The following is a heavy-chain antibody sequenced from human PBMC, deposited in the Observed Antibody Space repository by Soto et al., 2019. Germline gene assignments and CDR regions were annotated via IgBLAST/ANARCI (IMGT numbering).Heavy chain of an antibody. CDR1: GFTFSSSA. D-gene: IGHD2-2*01. V-gene: IGHV3-64*01. J-gene: IGHJ3*02. CDR2: ISSNGDST. Sequence: PGGSLRLSCAASGFTFSSSAMHWVRQAPGKGLEYVSAISSNGDSTYYVNSVKGRFTIPRDNSKNTLYLQMGSLRAEDMAVYYCARNGYCSSTSCYYAFDIWGQGTMVTVS. CDR3: ARNGYCSSTSCYYAFDI.